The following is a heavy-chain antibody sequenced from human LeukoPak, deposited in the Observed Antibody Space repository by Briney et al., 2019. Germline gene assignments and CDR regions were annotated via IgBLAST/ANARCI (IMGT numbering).Heavy chain of an antibody. Sequence: GESLKISCKGSGYSFTSYWIGWVRQMPGKGLEWMGIIYPGDSDTRYSPSFQGQVTISADKSISTAYLQWISLKASDTAMYYCARSQTWYYYDSSGYYETPYDFDYWGQGTLVTVSS. V-gene: IGHV5-51*01. D-gene: IGHD3-22*01. CDR3: ARSQTWYYYDSSGYYETPYDFDY. J-gene: IGHJ4*02. CDR1: GYSFTSYW. CDR2: IYPGDSDT.